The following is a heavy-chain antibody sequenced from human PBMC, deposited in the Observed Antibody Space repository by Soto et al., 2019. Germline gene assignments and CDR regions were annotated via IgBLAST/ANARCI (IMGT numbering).Heavy chain of an antibody. CDR3: ARWWSGSRQGFDP. D-gene: IGHD3-3*01. CDR2: IYYSGST. CDR1: GGSIISGGYY. J-gene: IGHJ5*02. Sequence: SETLSLTCTVSGGSIISGGYYWSWIRQHPGKGLEWIEYIYYSGSTYYNPSLKSRVTISVDTSKNQFSLKLSSVTAADTAVYYCARWWSGSRQGFDPWGQGTLVTVSS. V-gene: IGHV4-31*03.